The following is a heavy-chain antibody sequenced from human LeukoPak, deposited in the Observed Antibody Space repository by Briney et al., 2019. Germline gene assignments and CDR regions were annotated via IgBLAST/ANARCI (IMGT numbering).Heavy chain of an antibody. D-gene: IGHD6-19*01. CDR1: SGSISNYF. CDR3: AGGSDAVSSGWILDY. V-gene: IGHV4-59*03. CDR2: IHYSGST. J-gene: IGHJ4*02. Sequence: SETLSLTCTVSSGSISNYFWSWIRQSPGKGLEWIGYIHYSGSTNYNPSLESRVTISVDTSKKQFSLRLSSVTAADTAVYYCAGGSDAVSSGWILDYWGRGTLVTVSS.